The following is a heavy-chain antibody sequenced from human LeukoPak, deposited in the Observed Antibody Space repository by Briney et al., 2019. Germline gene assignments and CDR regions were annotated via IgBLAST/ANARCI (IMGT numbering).Heavy chain of an antibody. Sequence: GGTLRLSSAPSLFTLSSYWMHLVRQAPANGLVWVSRINSDGSSTSYAATVKGRFTNSRDNAKTPLYLAMNSLRAGATAVYYCARVDGELPYSWGQGTLVTVSS. J-gene: IGHJ4*02. CDR1: LFTLSSYW. V-gene: IGHV3-74*01. CDR3: ARVDGELPYS. CDR2: INSDGSST. D-gene: IGHD4-17*01.